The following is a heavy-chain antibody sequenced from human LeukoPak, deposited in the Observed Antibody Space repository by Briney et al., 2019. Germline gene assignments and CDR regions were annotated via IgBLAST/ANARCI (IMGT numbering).Heavy chain of an antibody. V-gene: IGHV4-31*03. CDR1: GGSISSGGYY. CDR2: IYYSGST. D-gene: IGHD1-26*01. CDR3: ARRMAATPLSSFDY. Sequence: SETLSLTCTVSGGSISSGGYYWSWIRQHPGKGLEWIGYIYYSGSTYYNPSLKSRVTISVDTSKNQFSPKLSSVTAADTAVYYCARRMAATPLSSFDYWGQGTLVTVSS. J-gene: IGHJ4*02.